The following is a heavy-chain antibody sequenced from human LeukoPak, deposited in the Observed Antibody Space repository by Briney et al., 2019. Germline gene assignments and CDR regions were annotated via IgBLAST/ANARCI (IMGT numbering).Heavy chain of an antibody. Sequence: PGGSLRLSCAGSGFTFSSNPLSWVRQAPGKGLEWVSAINPSGGNTYYADSVRGRFTISRDNSKNTLYLQMNTLRAEDTAVYYCATTKQAHRYFDYWGQGTLVTVSS. CDR1: GFTFSSNP. CDR2: INPSGGNT. CDR3: ATTKQAHRYFDY. J-gene: IGHJ4*02. D-gene: IGHD1-1*01. V-gene: IGHV3-23*01.